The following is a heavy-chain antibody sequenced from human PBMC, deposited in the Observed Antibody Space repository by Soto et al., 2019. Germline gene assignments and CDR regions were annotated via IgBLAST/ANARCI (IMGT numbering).Heavy chain of an antibody. D-gene: IGHD5-12*01. CDR2: IYYSGST. CDR1: GGSISSSSYY. Sequence: ETLSLTCTVSGGSISSSSYYWGWIRQPPGKGLEWIGSIYYSGSTYYNPSLKSRVTISVDTSKNQFSLKLSSVTAADTAVYYCVVDSGYDSVGYYYYYGMDVWGQGTTVTVSS. J-gene: IGHJ6*02. V-gene: IGHV4-39*01. CDR3: VVDSGYDSVGYYYYYGMDV.